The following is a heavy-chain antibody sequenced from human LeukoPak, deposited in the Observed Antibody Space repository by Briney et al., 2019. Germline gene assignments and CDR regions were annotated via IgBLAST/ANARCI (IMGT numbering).Heavy chain of an antibody. D-gene: IGHD5-18*01. CDR3: ARVRGYSYCPIDY. CDR1: VYTVSSTH. V-gene: IGHV3-30*03. Sequence: GGCLRLSCAASVYTVSSTHMSWVRQAPRKGLEWVAVISYDGSNKYYADSVKGRFTISRDNSKNTLYLQMNSLRAEDTAVYYCARVRGYSYCPIDYWGQGTLVTVSS. CDR2: ISYDGSNK. J-gene: IGHJ4*02.